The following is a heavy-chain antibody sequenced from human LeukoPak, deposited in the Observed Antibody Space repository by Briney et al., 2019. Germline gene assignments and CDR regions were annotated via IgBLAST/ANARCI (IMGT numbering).Heavy chain of an antibody. Sequence: GGSLRHSCAASGFTFSSYSMNSVRQAPGKGLEWVSSISSSSSYIYYADSVKGRFTIARDNAKNSLYLQMNSLRAEDTAVYYCARTLGYYDILTGFDWYGMDVWGQGTTVTVSS. CDR3: ARTLGYYDILTGFDWYGMDV. D-gene: IGHD3-9*01. CDR1: GFTFSSYS. V-gene: IGHV3-21*01. J-gene: IGHJ6*02. CDR2: ISSSSSYI.